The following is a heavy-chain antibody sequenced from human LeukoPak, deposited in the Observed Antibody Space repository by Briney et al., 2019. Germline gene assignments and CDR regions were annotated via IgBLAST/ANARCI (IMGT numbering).Heavy chain of an antibody. CDR2: IYPGDSDT. D-gene: IGHD2/OR15-2a*01. CDR3: ARRNSQIGDY. V-gene: IGHV5-51*01. CDR1: GYTFTSYW. J-gene: IGHJ4*02. Sequence: GESLQISCKTSGYTFTSYWIGWVRQMPGKGLEWMGIIYPGDSDTRYSPSFQGQVTISADKSISTAYLQWSSLKASDTAMYYCARRNSQIGDYWGQGTLVTVSS.